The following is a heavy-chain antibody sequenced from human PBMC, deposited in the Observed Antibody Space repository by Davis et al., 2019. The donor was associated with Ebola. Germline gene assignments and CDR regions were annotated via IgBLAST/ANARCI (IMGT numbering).Heavy chain of an antibody. D-gene: IGHD6-13*01. J-gene: IGHJ4*02. V-gene: IGHV3-7*01. Sequence: PGGSLRLSCAASGFTFSSYWMSWVRQAPGKGLEWVANIKQDGSDKYYVDSVKGRFTISRDNAKNSLYLQMNSLRAEDTAVYYCATKFYSSSWSYFDYWGQGTLVTVSS. CDR1: GFTFSSYW. CDR3: ATKFYSSSWSYFDY. CDR2: IKQDGSDK.